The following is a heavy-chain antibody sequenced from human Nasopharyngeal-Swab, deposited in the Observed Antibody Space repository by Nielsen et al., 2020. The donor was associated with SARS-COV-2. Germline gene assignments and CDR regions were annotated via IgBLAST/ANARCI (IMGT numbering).Heavy chain of an antibody. CDR2: ISAYNGNT. V-gene: IGHV1-18*04. D-gene: IGHD3-10*01. CDR1: GYTYNTYG. J-gene: IGHJ4*02. Sequence: ASVKVSCKASGYTYNTYGITWVRQAPGQGLEWMGWISAYNGNTDYAQKFQDRFTMTTDTSTSTAYVELKSLRSDDTAVYYCARLVRGSTINYFDFWGQGTLVTVSS. CDR3: ARLVRGSTINYFDF.